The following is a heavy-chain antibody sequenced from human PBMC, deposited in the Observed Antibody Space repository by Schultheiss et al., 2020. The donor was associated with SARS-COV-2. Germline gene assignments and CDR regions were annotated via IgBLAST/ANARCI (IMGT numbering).Heavy chain of an antibody. Sequence: SETLSLTCAVSGYSISSGYYWGWIRQPPGKGLEWIGSIYHSGSTNYNPSLKSRVTMSVDTSKNQFSLKLSSVTAADTAVYYCARDGPSMNWYFDLWGRGTLVTVSS. D-gene: IGHD2/OR15-2a*01. J-gene: IGHJ2*01. CDR2: IYHSGST. CDR1: GYSISSGYY. CDR3: ARDGPSMNWYFDL. V-gene: IGHV4-38-2*02.